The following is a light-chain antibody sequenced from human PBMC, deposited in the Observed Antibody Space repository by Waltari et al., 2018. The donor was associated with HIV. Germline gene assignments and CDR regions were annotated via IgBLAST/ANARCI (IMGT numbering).Light chain of an antibody. Sequence: QSVLTQPPSASGTPGQRVTIPCSGSSSYIGRNTVNWYQHLPGTAPKLLIYTYNQRPSGVPDRFSGSRSGTTASLAISGLQSEDEADYYCASWDDSLNGYVFGPGTKVTVL. J-gene: IGLJ1*01. CDR3: ASWDDSLNGYV. CDR1: SSYIGRNT. CDR2: TYN. V-gene: IGLV1-44*01.